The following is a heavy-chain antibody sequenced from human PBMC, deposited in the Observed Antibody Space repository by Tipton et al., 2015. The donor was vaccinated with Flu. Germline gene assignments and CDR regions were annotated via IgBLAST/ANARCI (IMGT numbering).Heavy chain of an antibody. CDR3: ARLPLGSSWLERPNWFDP. J-gene: IGHJ5*02. D-gene: IGHD6-13*01. CDR2: IYTSGST. CDR1: GGSISSYY. V-gene: IGHV4-4*07. Sequence: TLSLTCTVSGGSISSYYWSWIRQPAGKGLEWIGRIYTSGSTNYNPSLKSRVTMSVDTSKNQFSLKLSSVTAADTAVYYCARLPLGSSWLERPNWFDPWGQGTLVTVSS.